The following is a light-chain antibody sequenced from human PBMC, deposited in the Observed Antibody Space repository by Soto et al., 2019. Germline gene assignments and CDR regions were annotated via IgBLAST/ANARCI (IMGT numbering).Light chain of an antibody. CDR1: QSISSW. Sequence: DIQMTQSPSTLSASVGDRVTITCRASQSISSWLAWYQQKPGQAPKLLIYDASSLESGVPSRFSGSGSGTEFTLTISSLQPDDFATYYCQQYNSYPTTFGQGTRLEIK. J-gene: IGKJ5*01. V-gene: IGKV1-5*01. CDR3: QQYNSYPTT. CDR2: DAS.